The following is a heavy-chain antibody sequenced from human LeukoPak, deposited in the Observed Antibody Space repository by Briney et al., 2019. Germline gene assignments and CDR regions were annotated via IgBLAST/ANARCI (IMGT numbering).Heavy chain of an antibody. D-gene: IGHD5-12*01. CDR2: MNPNSGNT. V-gene: IGHV1-8*01. CDR3: TSVNGGYAGHRRVDY. Sequence: AASVKVSCKTSGYTFTSYDIHWVRQATGQGLEWMGWMNPNSGNTGSAQKFQGRMTMTRNTSISTAYMELRSLRYEDTAVYYCTSVNGGYAGHRRVDYWGQGTLVTVSS. J-gene: IGHJ4*02. CDR1: GYTFTSYD.